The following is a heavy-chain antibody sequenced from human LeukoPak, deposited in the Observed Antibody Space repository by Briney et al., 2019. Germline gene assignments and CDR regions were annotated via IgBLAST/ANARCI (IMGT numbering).Heavy chain of an antibody. D-gene: IGHD3-22*01. CDR3: ARVVTPHEDSSGYIDY. CDR2: IIPILGIA. CDR1: GGTFSSYA. J-gene: IGHJ4*02. V-gene: IGHV1-69*04. Sequence: SVKVSCKASGGTFSSYAISWVRQAPGQGLEWMGRIIPILGIANYAQKFQGRVTITADKSTSTAYMELSSLRSEDTAVYYCARVVTPHEDSSGYIDYWGQGTLVTVSS.